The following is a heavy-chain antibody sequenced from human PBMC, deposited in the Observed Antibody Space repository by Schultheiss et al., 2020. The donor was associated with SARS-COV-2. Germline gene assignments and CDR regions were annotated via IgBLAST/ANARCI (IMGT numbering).Heavy chain of an antibody. D-gene: IGHD3-10*01. CDR1: GFTFSSYS. Sequence: GGSLRLSCAASGFTFSSYSMNWVRQAPGKGLEWVSSISSSSSYIYYADSVKGRFTISRDNAKNSLYLQMNSLRAEDTAVYYCAREGVTLLWFGELFSRYGMDVWGQGTTVTVSS. V-gene: IGHV3-21*01. J-gene: IGHJ6*02. CDR2: ISSSSSYI. CDR3: AREGVTLLWFGELFSRYGMDV.